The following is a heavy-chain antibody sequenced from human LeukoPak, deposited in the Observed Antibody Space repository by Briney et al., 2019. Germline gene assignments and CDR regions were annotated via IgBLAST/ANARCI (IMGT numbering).Heavy chain of an antibody. CDR2: ISAYNGNT. V-gene: IGHV1-18*01. CDR3: ARGNYDSSGYYFHFDY. D-gene: IGHD3-22*01. J-gene: IGHJ4*02. Sequence: GASVKVSCKASGYTFTSYGISWVRQGPGQGLEWMGWISAYNGNTNYAQKLQGRVTMTTDTSTSTAYMELRSLRSDDTAVYYCARGNYDSSGYYFHFDYWGQGTLVTVSS. CDR1: GYTFTSYG.